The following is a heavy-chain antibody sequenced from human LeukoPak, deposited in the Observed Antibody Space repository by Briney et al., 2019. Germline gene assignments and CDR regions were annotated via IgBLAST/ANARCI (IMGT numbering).Heavy chain of an antibody. CDR1: GGSISSHY. V-gene: IGHV4-59*08. J-gene: IGHJ5*02. D-gene: IGHD3-22*01. CDR3: ARRSTSYYDSSGYYP. Sequence: SETPSLTCTVSGGSISSHYWSWIRQPPGKGLEWIGYIYYNGSTKYNPSLKSRVTISVDTPKNQFSLKLSSVTAADTAVYYCARRSTSYYDSSGYYPWGQGTLVTVS. CDR2: IYYNGST.